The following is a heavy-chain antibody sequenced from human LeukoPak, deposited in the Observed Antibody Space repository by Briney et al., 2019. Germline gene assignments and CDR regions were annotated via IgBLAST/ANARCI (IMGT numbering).Heavy chain of an antibody. D-gene: IGHD6-19*01. CDR1: GFTFSSYA. CDR2: ISGSGGST. J-gene: IGHJ6*02. Sequence: GGSLRLSCAASGFTFSSYAMSWVRQAPGKGLEWVSAISGSGGSTYYADSVKGRFTISRDNSKNTLYLQMNSLRAEDTAVFYCAKDPVAAVAGSYGMDVWGQGTTVTVSS. V-gene: IGHV3-23*01. CDR3: AKDPVAAVAGSYGMDV.